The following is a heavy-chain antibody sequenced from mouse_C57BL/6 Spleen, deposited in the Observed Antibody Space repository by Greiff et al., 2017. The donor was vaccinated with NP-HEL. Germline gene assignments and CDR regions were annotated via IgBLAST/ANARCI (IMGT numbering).Heavy chain of an antibody. CDR3: TSYGNYGAMDY. Sequence: QVQLQQSGAELVRPGASVTLSCKASGYTFTDYEMHWVKQTPVHGLEWIGAIDPETGGTAYNQTFKGKAILTADKSSSPAYMELRSLTSEDSAVYYCTSYGNYGAMDYWGQGTSVTVSS. V-gene: IGHV1-15*01. CDR1: GYTFTDYE. D-gene: IGHD2-1*01. CDR2: IDPETGGT. J-gene: IGHJ4*01.